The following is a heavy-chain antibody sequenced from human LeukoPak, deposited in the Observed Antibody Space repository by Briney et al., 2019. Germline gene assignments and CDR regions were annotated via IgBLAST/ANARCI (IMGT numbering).Heavy chain of an antibody. V-gene: IGHV4-4*07. Sequence: SETLSLTCIVSGDSISSRHWSWIRQPAGKGLEWIGHIYSSGSTNYNPSLKSRVTMSVDTSTNHFSLTLTCVTAADTAVYHCARRWTCENAFDIWGQGTMVTVSS. J-gene: IGHJ3*02. CDR3: ARRWTCENAFDI. D-gene: IGHD3/OR15-3a*01. CDR1: GDSISSRH. CDR2: IYSSGST.